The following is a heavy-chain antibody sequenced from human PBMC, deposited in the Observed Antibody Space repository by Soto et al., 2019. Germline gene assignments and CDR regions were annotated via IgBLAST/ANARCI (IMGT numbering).Heavy chain of an antibody. CDR3: ARDCFGSGSYYTSYYYGMDV. V-gene: IGHV3-33*01. D-gene: IGHD3-10*01. CDR1: GFTFSGYD. Sequence: QVQLVESGGGVVQPGRSLRLSCVASGFTFSGYDMHWVRQAPGKGLEWVAVIRYDGSNEYYAGSVKGRFTISRDNSKNIVYVQMNSLRVEDTAVYYCARDCFGSGSYYTSYYYGMDVWGQGTTVIVSS. CDR2: IRYDGSNE. J-gene: IGHJ6*02.